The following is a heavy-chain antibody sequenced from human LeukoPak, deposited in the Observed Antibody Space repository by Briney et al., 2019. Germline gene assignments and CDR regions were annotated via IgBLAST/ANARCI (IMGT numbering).Heavy chain of an antibody. J-gene: IGHJ4*02. D-gene: IGHD2-2*01. CDR3: ARLADCSSTSCYDH. V-gene: IGHV4-39*01. Sequence: PSETLSLTCTVSGGSISSSIYYWGWIRQPPGKGLEWIGSIYYSGSTYYNPPLKSRVIISVDTSKNQFSLKLKSVTAADMAVYYCARLADCSSTSCYDHWGQGTLVTVSS. CDR1: GGSISSSIYY. CDR2: IYYSGST.